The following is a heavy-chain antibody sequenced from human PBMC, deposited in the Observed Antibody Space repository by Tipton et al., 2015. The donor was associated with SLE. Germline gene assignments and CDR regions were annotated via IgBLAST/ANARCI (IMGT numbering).Heavy chain of an antibody. D-gene: IGHD6-19*01. J-gene: IGHJ4*02. V-gene: IGHV3-30*04. CDR3: ATCIAVAGSGNY. CDR1: GFTFSIYA. CDR2: ISYDGSNK. Sequence: SLRLSCAASGFTFSIYAMHWVRQAPGKGLEWVAVISYDGSNKYYADSVKGRFTISRDNFNNTLYLQMNNLKAEDTALYYCATCIAVAGSGNYWGQGTLVTVSS.